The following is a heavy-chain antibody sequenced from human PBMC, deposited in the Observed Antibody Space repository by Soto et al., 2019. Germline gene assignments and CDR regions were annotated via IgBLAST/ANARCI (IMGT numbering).Heavy chain of an antibody. CDR1: GFTFSSYA. V-gene: IGHV3-23*01. CDR2: ISGSGGST. D-gene: IGHD3-16*01. Sequence: EVQLLESGGGLVQPGGSLRLSCAASGFTFSSYAMSWVRQAPGKGLEWVSAISGSGGSTYYADSVKGRFTISRDNSKNTRNLQMNSLRAEDTAVYYGAKLREGEKAAPLDYWAREPWSPSPQ. CDR3: AKLREGEKAAPLDY. J-gene: IGHJ4*02.